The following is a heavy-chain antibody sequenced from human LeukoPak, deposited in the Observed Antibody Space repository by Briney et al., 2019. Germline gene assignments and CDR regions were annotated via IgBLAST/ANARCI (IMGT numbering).Heavy chain of an antibody. CDR2: ISTSGST. CDR3: ARGRSGYYYMDV. V-gene: IGHV4-4*07. J-gene: IGHJ6*03. CDR1: GGSISGDY. Sequence: SETLSLTCTVSGGSISGDYWSWIRQPAGKGLEWIGRISTSGSTNYNPSLKSRVTTSVDTSKNQFSLNLSSVTAADTAVYYCARGRSGYYYMDVWGKGTTVTVSS. D-gene: IGHD3-10*01.